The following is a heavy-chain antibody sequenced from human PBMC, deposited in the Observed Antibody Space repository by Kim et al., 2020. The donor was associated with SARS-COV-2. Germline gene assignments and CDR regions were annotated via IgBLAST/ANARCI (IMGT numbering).Heavy chain of an antibody. CDR3: VKGTGFILPSDSTYNLDV. CDR2: FYGGADAT. V-gene: IGHV3-23*03. J-gene: IGHJ6*01. D-gene: IGHD1-26*01. CDR1: GFTFWGYT. Sequence: GGSLRLSCAASGFTFWGYTMNWVRQAPGKGLEWVSLFYGGADATRYADSVEGRFTISRDNSKSTLYLQMTTLRVEDTAVYYCVKGTGFILPSDSTYNLDV.